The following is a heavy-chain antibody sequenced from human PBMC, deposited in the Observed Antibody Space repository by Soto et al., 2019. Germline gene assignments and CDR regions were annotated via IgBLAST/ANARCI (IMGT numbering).Heavy chain of an antibody. J-gene: IGHJ4*02. CDR3: AKFLRWLQFRASGGFDY. V-gene: IGHV3-30*18. CDR2: ISYDGSNK. Sequence: QVQLVESGGGVVQPGRSLRLSCAASGFTFSSYGMHWVRQAPGKGLEWVAVISYDGSNKYYADSVKGRFTISRDNSENALYLQMNSLRAEDTAVYYCAKFLRWLQFRASGGFDYWGQGTLVTVSS. CDR1: GFTFSSYG. D-gene: IGHD5-12*01.